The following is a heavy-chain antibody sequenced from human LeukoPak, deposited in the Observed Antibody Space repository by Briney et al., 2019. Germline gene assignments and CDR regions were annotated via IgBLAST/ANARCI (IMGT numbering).Heavy chain of an antibody. J-gene: IGHJ4*02. CDR1: GVTFSSYG. V-gene: IGHV3-9*01. Sequence: GGSLRLSCAASGVTFSSYGMHWVRQAPGKGLEWVSGISWNSGSIGYADSVKGRFTISRDNAKNSLYLQMNSLRAEDTALYYCAKAVQIYGDCFDYWGQGTLVTVSS. CDR3: AKAVQIYGDCFDY. D-gene: IGHD4-17*01. CDR2: ISWNSGSI.